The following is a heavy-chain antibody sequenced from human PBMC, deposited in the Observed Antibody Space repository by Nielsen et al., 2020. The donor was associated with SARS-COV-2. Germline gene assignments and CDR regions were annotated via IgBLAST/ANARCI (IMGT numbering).Heavy chain of an antibody. V-gene: IGHV3-53*01. D-gene: IGHD5-12*01. CDR3: ARDGRIGYGVYLDY. CDR2: VFSGGGGRST. CDR1: GGSISSYY. Sequence: ETLSLTCTVSGGSISSYYWSWVRQTPGQRLEWVSTVFSGGGGRSTSYADSVRGRFTVSRDDDKSTLYLQMNSLRAEDTAFYYCARDGRIGYGVYLDYWGQGTPVTVSS. J-gene: IGHJ4*02.